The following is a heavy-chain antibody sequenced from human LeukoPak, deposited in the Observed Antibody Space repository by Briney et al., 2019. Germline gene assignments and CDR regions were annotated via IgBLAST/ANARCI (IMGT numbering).Heavy chain of an antibody. Sequence: SETLSLTCTVSGGSISSDYWSWIRQPPGKGLEWIGYIYYSGSTNYNPSLKSRVTISVDTSKNQFSLKLSSVTAADTAVYYCARIVVVPAARAYYYYYYMDVWGKGTTVTVSS. D-gene: IGHD2-2*01. J-gene: IGHJ6*03. CDR3: ARIVVVPAARAYYYYYYMDV. CDR1: GGSISSDY. CDR2: IYYSGST. V-gene: IGHV4-59*12.